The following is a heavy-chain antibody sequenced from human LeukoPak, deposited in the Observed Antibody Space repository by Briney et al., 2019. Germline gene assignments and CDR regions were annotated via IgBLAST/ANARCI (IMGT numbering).Heavy chain of an antibody. J-gene: IGHJ5*02. CDR1: GGSISSSSYY. CDR2: IYYSGST. Sequence: SETLSLTCTVSGGSISSSSYYWGWIRQPPGKGLEWIGSIYYSGSTYYNPSLKSRVTISVDTSKNQFSLRLSSVTAADTAVYYCAGVGSVPERWFDPWGQGTQVTVSS. CDR3: AGVGSVPERWFDP. V-gene: IGHV4-39*07. D-gene: IGHD1-14*01.